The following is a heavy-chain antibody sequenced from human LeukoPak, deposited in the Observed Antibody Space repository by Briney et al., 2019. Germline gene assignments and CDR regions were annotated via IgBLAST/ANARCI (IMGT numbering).Heavy chain of an antibody. CDR3: ARTSTGGTYYFDY. V-gene: IGHV4-4*07. D-gene: IGHD2-2*01. CDR2: IYFSGST. J-gene: IGHJ4*02. CDR1: GGSINSYY. Sequence: SETLSLTCTVSGGSINSYYWSWIRQPAGKGLEWIGRIYFSGSTNYNPSLRSRVTVSVDTSKSQFSLKLSLVTAADTAVYYCARTSTGGTYYFDYWGQGTLVTVSS.